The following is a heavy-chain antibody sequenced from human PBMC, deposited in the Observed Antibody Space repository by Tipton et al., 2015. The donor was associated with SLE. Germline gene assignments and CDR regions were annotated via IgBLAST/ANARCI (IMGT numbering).Heavy chain of an antibody. J-gene: IGHJ6*02. Sequence: VQLVQSGAEVKKPGESLKISCKGSGYSFTSYWIGWVRQMPGKGLEWMGIIYPGDSDTRYSPSFQGQVTISADKSISTAYLQWSSLKASDTAMYYCARPDCSGGSCKGDYYGMDVWGQGTTVTVSS. D-gene: IGHD2-15*01. CDR3: ARPDCSGGSCKGDYYGMDV. CDR1: GYSFTSYW. CDR2: IYPGDSDT. V-gene: IGHV5-51*03.